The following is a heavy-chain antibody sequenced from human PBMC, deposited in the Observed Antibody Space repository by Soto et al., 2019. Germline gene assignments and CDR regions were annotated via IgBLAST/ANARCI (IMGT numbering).Heavy chain of an antibody. CDR2: TRNKANSYTT. Sequence: PGGSLRLSCAASGFTFSDHYMDWVRQAPGKGLEWVGRTRNKANSYTTEYAASVKGRFTISRDDSKNSLYLQMNSLKTEDTAVYYCATDLWELGSDYYGMDVWGQGTTVTVSS. V-gene: IGHV3-72*01. CDR1: GFTFSDHY. D-gene: IGHD1-26*01. J-gene: IGHJ6*02. CDR3: ATDLWELGSDYYGMDV.